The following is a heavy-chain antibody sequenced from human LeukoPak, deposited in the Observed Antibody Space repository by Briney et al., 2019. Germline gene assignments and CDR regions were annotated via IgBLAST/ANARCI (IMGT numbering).Heavy chain of an antibody. J-gene: IGHJ3*02. CDR1: GFIFSSYG. Sequence: GGSLRLSCAASGFIFSSYGMDWVRQAPGKGLEWVAFIRYDGTNKYYADSVKGRFTISRDNSKNTLYLQMNSLGTEDTAIYYCAKAISGTDIFDMWGQGTMVTVSS. CDR2: IRYDGTNK. V-gene: IGHV3-30*02. CDR3: AKAISGTDIFDM. D-gene: IGHD1-26*01.